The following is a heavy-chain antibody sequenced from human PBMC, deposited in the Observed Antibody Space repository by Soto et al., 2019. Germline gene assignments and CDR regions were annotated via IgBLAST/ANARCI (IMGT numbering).Heavy chain of an antibody. CDR3: ARAGLEWSYNWFDP. J-gene: IGHJ5*02. CDR2: IYYSGST. Sequence: SETLSLTCTVSGGSISSGDYYWRWIRQPPGKGLEWIGYIYYSGSTYYNPSLKSRVTISVDTSKNQFSLKLSSVTAADTAVYYCARAGLEWSYNWFDPWGQGTLVTVSS. CDR1: GGSISSGDYY. V-gene: IGHV4-30-4*01. D-gene: IGHD3-3*01.